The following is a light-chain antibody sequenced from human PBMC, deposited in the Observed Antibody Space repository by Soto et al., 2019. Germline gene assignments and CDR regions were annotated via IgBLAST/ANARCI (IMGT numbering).Light chain of an antibody. CDR1: QGISSW. J-gene: IGKJ5*01. CDR2: AAS. Sequence: DIQMTQSPSSVSASVGDRVTITCRASQGISSWLAWYQQKPGKAPKLMIYAASSLQSGVPSRFSGDRSGPDFTIPISSLHPEDLATYYCQQANSFPFTFGQGTRLDIK. CDR3: QQANSFPFT. V-gene: IGKV1D-12*01.